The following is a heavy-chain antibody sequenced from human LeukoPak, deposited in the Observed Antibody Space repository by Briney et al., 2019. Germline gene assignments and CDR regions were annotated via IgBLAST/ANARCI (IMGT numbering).Heavy chain of an antibody. CDR2: IYHSGST. D-gene: IGHD4-17*01. Sequence: SETLSLTCTVSGYSISSGYYWGWIRQPPGKGLEWIGSIYHSGSTYYNPSLKSRVTISVDTSKNQFSLTLTSVTAADTALYYCARSIGSDYADYWGQGTLVTVSS. V-gene: IGHV4-38-2*02. J-gene: IGHJ4*02. CDR1: GYSISSGYY. CDR3: ARSIGSDYADY.